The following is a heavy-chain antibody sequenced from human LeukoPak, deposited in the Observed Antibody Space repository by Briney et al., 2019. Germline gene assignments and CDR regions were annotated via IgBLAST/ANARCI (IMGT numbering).Heavy chain of an antibody. CDR1: GFTFSSYA. CDR3: AKGSYYYDSSGYYLIFLFPFDY. CDR2: ISGSGGST. D-gene: IGHD3-22*01. Sequence: GGSLRLSCAASGFTFSSYAMSWVRQTPGKGLEWVSAISGSGGSTYYADSVKGRFTISRDNSKNTLYLQMNSLRAEDTAVYYCAKGSYYYDSSGYYLIFLFPFDYWGQGTLVTVSS. J-gene: IGHJ4*02. V-gene: IGHV3-23*01.